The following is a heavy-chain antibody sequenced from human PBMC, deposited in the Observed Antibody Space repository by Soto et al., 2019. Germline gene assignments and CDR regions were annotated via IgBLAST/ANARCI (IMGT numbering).Heavy chain of an antibody. J-gene: IGHJ3*02. CDR1: GFTFRSYA. D-gene: IGHD6-19*01. V-gene: IGHV3-23*01. CDR3: VKRSGQSNGWGAFNI. CDR2: LGGSGDST. Sequence: PREALRLSGASAGFTFRSYAMCWLRHVPRKGLEWFSGLGGSGDSTYYADSVKGRFNISRDNSKNTVDLQMNSLRAEDTAVYYCVKRSGQSNGWGAFNIWGQGAMVTVS.